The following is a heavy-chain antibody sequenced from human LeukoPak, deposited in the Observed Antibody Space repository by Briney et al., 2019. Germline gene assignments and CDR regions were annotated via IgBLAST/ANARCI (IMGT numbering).Heavy chain of an antibody. V-gene: IGHV4-34*01. CDR1: GGSFSGYY. J-gene: IGHJ3*02. Sequence: SETLSLTCAVYGGSFSGYYWSWIRQPPGKGLERIGEINHSGSTNYNPSLKSRVTISVDTSKNQFSLKLSSVTAADTAVYYCARPIRAAGSDAFDIWGQGTMVTVSS. CDR3: ARPIRAAGSDAFDI. CDR2: INHSGST. D-gene: IGHD6-19*01.